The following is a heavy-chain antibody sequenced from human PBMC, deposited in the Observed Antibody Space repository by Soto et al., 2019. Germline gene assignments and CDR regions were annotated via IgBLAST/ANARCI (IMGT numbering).Heavy chain of an antibody. D-gene: IGHD2-2*01. CDR1: GGSFSGYY. V-gene: IGHV4-34*01. Sequence: SETLSLTCAVYGGSFSGYYWSWIRQPPGKGLEWIGEINHSGSTNYNPSLKSRVTISVDTSKNQFSLKLGSVTAADTAVYYCARAYIVVVPAASLVRWFDPWGQGTLVTVSS. J-gene: IGHJ5*02. CDR3: ARAYIVVVPAASLVRWFDP. CDR2: INHSGST.